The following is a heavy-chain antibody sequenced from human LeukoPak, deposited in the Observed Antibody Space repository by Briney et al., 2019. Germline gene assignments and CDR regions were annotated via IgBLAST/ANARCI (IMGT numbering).Heavy chain of an antibody. CDR3: AKEVGDSSSWSPTHYGMDV. CDR2: IWYDGSNK. D-gene: IGHD6-13*01. J-gene: IGHJ6*02. Sequence: PGRSLRLSCSASGFTFSSYGMHWVRQAPGKGLEWVAVIWYDGSNKYYADSVKGRFTISRDNSKNTLYLQMNSLRAEDTAVYYCAKEVGDSSSWSPTHYGMDVWGQGTTVTVSS. CDR1: GFTFSSYG. V-gene: IGHV3-33*06.